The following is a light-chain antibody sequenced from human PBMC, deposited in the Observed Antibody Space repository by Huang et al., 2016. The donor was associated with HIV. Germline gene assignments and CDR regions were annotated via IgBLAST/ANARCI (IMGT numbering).Light chain of an antibody. J-gene: IGKJ2*01. CDR1: QNISKY. V-gene: IGKV1-39*01. CDR2: GTS. CDR3: QQSYGIPRT. Sequence: DIQMTQSPSSLSASVGDTVIITCRASQNISKYLHWYQQVPGRAPKLLIYGTSNLQRGVSLMRFSGRASGTDFTLTITSLQPEDATTYCCQQSYGIPRTFGLGT.